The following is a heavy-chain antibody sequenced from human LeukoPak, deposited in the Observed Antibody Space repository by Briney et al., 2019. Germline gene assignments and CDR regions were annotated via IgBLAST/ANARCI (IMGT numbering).Heavy chain of an antibody. CDR3: AKDHRYYYDSSGYFGY. CDR1: GFTFSSYA. D-gene: IGHD3-22*01. V-gene: IGHV3-23*01. CDR2: ISGSGGST. J-gene: IGHJ4*02. Sequence: QSGGSLRLSCAASGFTFSSYAMSWVRQAPGKGLEWVSAISGSGGSTYYADSVKGRFTISRDNSKNTLYLQMNSLRAEDTAVYYCAKDHRYYYDSSGYFGYWGQGTLVTVSS.